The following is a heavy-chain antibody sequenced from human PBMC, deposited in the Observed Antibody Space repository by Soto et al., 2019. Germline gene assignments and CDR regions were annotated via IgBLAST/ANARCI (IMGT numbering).Heavy chain of an antibody. J-gene: IGHJ4*02. Sequence: PGGALRLSCAASGFTFSSYAMSWVRQAPGKGLEWVSAISGSGGSTYYADSVKGRFTISRDNSKNTLYLQMNSLRAEDTAVYYCARPTSGYDFLGYFDYWGQGTLVTVSS. V-gene: IGHV3-23*01. D-gene: IGHD5-12*01. CDR2: ISGSGGST. CDR1: GFTFSSYA. CDR3: ARPTSGYDFLGYFDY.